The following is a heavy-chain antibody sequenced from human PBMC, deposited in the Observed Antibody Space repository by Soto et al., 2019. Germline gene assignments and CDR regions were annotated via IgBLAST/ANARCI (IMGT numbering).Heavy chain of an antibody. Sequence: GESLKISCKGSGYSFTSYWIGWVRQMPGKGLEWMGIIYPGDSDTRYSPSFQGQVTISADKSISTAYLQWSSLKASDTAMYYCARSSNTAPYCSSTSCPSYYYGMDVWGQGTTVTVSS. CDR2: IYPGDSDT. CDR1: GYSFTSYW. J-gene: IGHJ6*02. V-gene: IGHV5-51*01. CDR3: ARSSNTAPYCSSTSCPSYYYGMDV. D-gene: IGHD2-2*01.